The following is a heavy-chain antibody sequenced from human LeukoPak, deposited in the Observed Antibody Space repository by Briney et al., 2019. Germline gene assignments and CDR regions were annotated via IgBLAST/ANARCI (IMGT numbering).Heavy chain of an antibody. Sequence: SETLSLTCTVSGGSISGYCWTWIRQPAGKGLEWIGGIYNIGSPNYNPALKSRVTIPVDTSKNQFSLKLSSVTAADSAVYYCARGLRTDSGYDDGEDHWGQGTLVTVSS. CDR3: ARGLRTDSGYDDGEDH. V-gene: IGHV4-4*07. CDR1: GGSISGYC. CDR2: IYNIGSP. J-gene: IGHJ4*02. D-gene: IGHD5-12*01.